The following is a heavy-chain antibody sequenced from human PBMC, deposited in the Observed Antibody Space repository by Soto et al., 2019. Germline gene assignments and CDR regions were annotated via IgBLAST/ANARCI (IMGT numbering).Heavy chain of an antibody. Sequence: QVQLVESGGGVVQPGRSPRLSCAASGITFSSYGMHWVRQAPGKGLEWVAVISYDGTNKYYGDSVKGRFSISRDNSKNTLYLQMNSLRAEDTAAYYCAKGLGWRALGDAFDIWGQGTMVTVSS. CDR2: ISYDGTNK. CDR3: AKGLGWRALGDAFDI. V-gene: IGHV3-30*18. D-gene: IGHD3-16*01. J-gene: IGHJ3*02. CDR1: GITFSSYG.